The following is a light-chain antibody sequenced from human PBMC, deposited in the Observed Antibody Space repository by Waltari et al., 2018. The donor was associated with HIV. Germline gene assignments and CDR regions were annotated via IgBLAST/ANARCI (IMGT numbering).Light chain of an antibody. CDR1: QGISTY. J-gene: IGKJ5*01. Sequence: DIQMTQSPASLSASVGDRVTITCRASQGISTYLAWFQQKPGTAPKSLIYAASSLQSGVPSKFSGSGSGTDFTLTISSLQSEDFATYYCKQYNTDPITFGQGTRLEIK. CDR2: AAS. CDR3: KQYNTDPIT. V-gene: IGKV1-16*02.